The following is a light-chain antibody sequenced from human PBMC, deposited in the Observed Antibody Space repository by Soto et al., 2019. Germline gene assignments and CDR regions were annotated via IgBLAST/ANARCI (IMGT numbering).Light chain of an antibody. CDR1: SSDVGGYNY. Sequence: QSALTQPPSASGSPGQSVTISCTGTSSDVGGYNYVSWYQHHPGKAPKLMISEVSKRPSGVPDRFSGSKSGNTASLTVSGLQAEDEADYYCSSFAGNNKLVFGGGTKVTVL. CDR3: SSFAGNNKLV. CDR2: EVS. V-gene: IGLV2-8*01. J-gene: IGLJ2*01.